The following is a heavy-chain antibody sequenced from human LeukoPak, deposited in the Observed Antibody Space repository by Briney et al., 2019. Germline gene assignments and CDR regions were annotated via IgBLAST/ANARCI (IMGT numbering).Heavy chain of an antibody. CDR3: ASVAMVRGVISSSVFDY. J-gene: IGHJ4*02. CDR1: GFTVSSNY. V-gene: IGHV3-53*01. D-gene: IGHD3-10*01. CDR2: IYSGGST. Sequence: PGGSLRLSCAASGFTVSSNYMSWVRQAPGKGLEWVSVIYSGGSTYYADSVKGRFTISRDNSKNTLYLQMNSLRAEDTAVYYCASVAMVRGVISSSVFDYWGQGTLVTVSS.